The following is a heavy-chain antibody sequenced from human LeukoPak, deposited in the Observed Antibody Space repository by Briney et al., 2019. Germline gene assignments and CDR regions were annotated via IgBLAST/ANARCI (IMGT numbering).Heavy chain of an antibody. J-gene: IGHJ6*03. CDR3: ARQAYSYGYGYYYYYMDV. CDR1: GGSISSYY. V-gene: IGHV4-59*01. Sequence: PSETLSLTCTVSGGSISSYYWSWIRQPPGKGLEWIGYIYYSGSTNYNPSLKSRVTISVDTSKNQFSLKLSSVTAADTAVYYCARQAYSYGYGYYYYYMDVWGKGTTVTVSS. D-gene: IGHD5-18*01. CDR2: IYYSGST.